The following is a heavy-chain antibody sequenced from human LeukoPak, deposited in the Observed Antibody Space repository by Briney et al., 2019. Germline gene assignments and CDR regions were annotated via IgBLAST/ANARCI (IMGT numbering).Heavy chain of an antibody. CDR3: AKEKRVGVTPPYFDY. CDR1: GFTFSSYA. CDR2: ISGSDGST. J-gene: IGHJ4*02. Sequence: SGGSLRLSCAASGFTFSSYAMSWVRQAPGKGLEWVSAISGSDGSTYYADSVKGRFTISRDNSKNTLYLQMNSLRAEDTAVYYCAKEKRVGVTPPYFDYWGQGTLVTVSS. V-gene: IGHV3-23*01. D-gene: IGHD1-26*01.